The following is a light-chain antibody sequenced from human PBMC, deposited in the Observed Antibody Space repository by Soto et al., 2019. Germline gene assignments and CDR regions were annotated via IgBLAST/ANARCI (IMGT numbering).Light chain of an antibody. CDR1: SSDVGGYKF. CDR3: CSYAESNIFLL. CDR2: EVN. Sequence: QSALTQPASVSASPGQSITISCTGTSSDVGGYKFVSWYQHHPGKAPKLMIYEVNNRPSGVSNRFSGSKSGNTASLTISGLQPEDEADYYCCSYAESNIFLLFAGGTKLTVL. V-gene: IGLV2-14*01. J-gene: IGLJ2*01.